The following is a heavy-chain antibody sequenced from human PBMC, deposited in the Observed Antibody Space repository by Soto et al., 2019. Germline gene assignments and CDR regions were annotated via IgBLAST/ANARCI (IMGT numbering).Heavy chain of an antibody. CDR3: ARGRTYYYYGMDV. CDR2: ISYDGSNK. Sequence: LRLSCAASGFTFSSYAMHWVRQAPGKGLEWVAVISYDGSNKYYADSVKGRFTISRDNSKNTLYLQMNSLRAEDTAVYYCARGRTYYYYGMDVWGQGTTVTVSS. J-gene: IGHJ6*02. CDR1: GFTFSSYA. V-gene: IGHV3-30-3*01. D-gene: IGHD3-16*01.